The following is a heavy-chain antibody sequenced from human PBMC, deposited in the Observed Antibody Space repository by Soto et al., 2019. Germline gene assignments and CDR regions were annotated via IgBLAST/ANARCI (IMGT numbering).Heavy chain of an antibody. CDR2: INAGNGNT. V-gene: IGHV1-3*01. D-gene: IGHD2-8*01. Sequence: ASVKVSCKASGYSFTSYAIYWVRQAPGQRLEWMGWINAGNGNTKYSQKLQGRVTFTGDTSASTAHMELSSLRSEDTAVYFCARGVENIVPVLDVFGYYGMDVWGQGTTVTVSS. CDR3: ARGVENIVPVLDVFGYYGMDV. CDR1: GYSFTSYA. J-gene: IGHJ6*02.